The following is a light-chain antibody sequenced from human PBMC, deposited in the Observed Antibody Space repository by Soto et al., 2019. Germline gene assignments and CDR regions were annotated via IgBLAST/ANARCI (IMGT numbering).Light chain of an antibody. Sequence: EIVVTQSPGTLSLSPGERATLSCRASQSVRSDYLAWYQQKPGQAPRLLIYAASSRATGIPDRFSGSGSGTAFTLIISRLEPEDFAVYYCHQYGSSPRTFGQGTKLEVK. J-gene: IGKJ1*01. CDR3: HQYGSSPRT. CDR2: AAS. V-gene: IGKV3-20*01. CDR1: QSVRSDY.